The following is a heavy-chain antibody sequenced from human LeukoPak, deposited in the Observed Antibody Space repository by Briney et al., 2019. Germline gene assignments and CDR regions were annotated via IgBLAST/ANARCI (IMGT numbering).Heavy chain of an antibody. V-gene: IGHV1-69*06. J-gene: IGHJ6*03. CDR2: IIPIFGTA. Sequence: ASVKVSCKASGGTFSSYAISWVQQAPGQGLEWMGGIIPIFGTANYAQKFQGRVTITADKSTSTAYMELRSLRSDDTAVYYCARVSAPYYYDSSGYYFYYYYYMDVWGKGTTVTVSS. CDR1: GGTFSSYA. CDR3: ARVSAPYYYDSSGYYFYYYYYMDV. D-gene: IGHD3-22*01.